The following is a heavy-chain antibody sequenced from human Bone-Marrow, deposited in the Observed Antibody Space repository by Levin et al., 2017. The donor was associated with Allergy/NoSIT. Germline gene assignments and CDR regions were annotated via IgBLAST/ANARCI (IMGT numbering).Heavy chain of an antibody. CDR1: GGSISSSSYY. J-gene: IGHJ4*02. Sequence: SQTLSLTCTVSGGSISSSSYYWGWIRQPPGKGLEWIGSIYYSGSTYYNPSLKSRVTISVDTSKNQFSLKLSSVTAADTAVYYCARLSGYSGYVRWGQGTLVTVSS. V-gene: IGHV4-39*01. CDR2: IYYSGST. CDR3: ARLSGYSGYVR. D-gene: IGHD5-12*01.